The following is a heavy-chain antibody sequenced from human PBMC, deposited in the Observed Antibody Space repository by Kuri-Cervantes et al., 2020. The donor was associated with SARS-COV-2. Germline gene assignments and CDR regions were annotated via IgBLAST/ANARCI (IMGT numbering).Heavy chain of an antibody. CDR2: IRYDGSNK. CDR3: TRHGEYDFWSGYYVYYYYYMDV. D-gene: IGHD3-3*01. J-gene: IGHJ6*03. V-gene: IGHV3-30*02. Sequence: GESLKISCAASGFTFSSYGMHWVRQAPGKGLEWVAFIRYDGSNKYYADSVKGRFTISRDNSKNTLYLQMNSLRAEDTAVYYCTRHGEYDFWSGYYVYYYYYMDVWGKGTTVTVSS. CDR1: GFTFSSYG.